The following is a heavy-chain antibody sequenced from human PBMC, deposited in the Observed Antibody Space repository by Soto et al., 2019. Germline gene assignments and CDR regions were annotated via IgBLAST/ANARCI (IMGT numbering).Heavy chain of an antibody. CDR3: AREYPGIAAAENYYYYGMDV. CDR2: INAGNGNT. D-gene: IGHD6-13*01. V-gene: IGHV1-3*01. Sequence: ASVKVSCKASGYTFTSYAMHWVRQAPGQRLEWMGWINAGNGNTKYSQKFQGRVTITRDTSTSTAYMELSRLRSDDTAVYYCAREYPGIAAAENYYYYGMDVWGQGTTVTVSS. CDR1: GYTFTSYA. J-gene: IGHJ6*02.